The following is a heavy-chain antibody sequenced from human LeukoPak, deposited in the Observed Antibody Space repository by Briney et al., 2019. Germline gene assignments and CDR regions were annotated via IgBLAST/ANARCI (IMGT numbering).Heavy chain of an antibody. D-gene: IGHD3-10*01. J-gene: IGHJ2*01. CDR3: ARDSRVTMVRGVMAPWYFDL. CDR1: GGSISSGSYY. V-gene: IGHV4-61*02. Sequence: SQTLSLTCTVSGGSISSGSYYWSWIRQPAGKGLEWIGRIYTSGSTNYNPSLKSRVTISVDTSKNQFSLKLSSVTAADTAVYYCARDSRVTMVRGVMAPWYFDLWGRGTLVTVSS. CDR2: IYTSGST.